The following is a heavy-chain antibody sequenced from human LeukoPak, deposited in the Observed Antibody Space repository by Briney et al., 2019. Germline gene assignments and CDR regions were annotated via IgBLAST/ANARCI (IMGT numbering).Heavy chain of an antibody. V-gene: IGHV1-24*01. CDR1: GYTLTELS. Sequence: ASVKVSCKVSGYTLTELSMHWVRQAPGKGLEWMGGFDPEDGETIYAQKFQGRVTMTEDTSTDTAYMELSSLRSEDMAVYYCATTGDGRGTYNNYYYGMDVWGQGTTVTVTS. J-gene: IGHJ6*02. D-gene: IGHD1-26*01. CDR3: ATTGDGRGTYNNYYYGMDV. CDR2: FDPEDGET.